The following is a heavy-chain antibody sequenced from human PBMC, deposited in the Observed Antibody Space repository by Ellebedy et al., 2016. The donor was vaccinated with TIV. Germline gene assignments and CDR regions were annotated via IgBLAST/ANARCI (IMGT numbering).Heavy chain of an antibody. D-gene: IGHD1-1*01. CDR2: ISAYNGNT. J-gene: IGHJ4*02. V-gene: IGHV1-18*01. CDR1: GYTLMSYG. Sequence: AASVKVSCKASGYTLMSYGISWVRQAPGQGLEWMGWISAYNGNTNYAQKLQGRVTMTTDSSTSTAYMELRSLRSDDTAVYYCARQREGLEIDYWGQGTLVTVSS. CDR3: ARQREGLEIDY.